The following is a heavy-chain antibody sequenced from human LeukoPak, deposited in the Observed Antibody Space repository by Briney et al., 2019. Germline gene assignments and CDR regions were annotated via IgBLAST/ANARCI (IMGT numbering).Heavy chain of an antibody. CDR3: ARDAPEDLAYCGGDCSPGAFDI. D-gene: IGHD2-21*01. CDR1: GYTFTSYY. Sequence: ASVKVSCEASGYTFTSYYMHWVRQAPGQGLEWMGIINPSGGSASYAQKFQGRVTMTRDTSTSTVYMELSSLRSEDTAVYYCARDAPEDLAYCGGDCSPGAFDIWGQGTMVTVSS. V-gene: IGHV1-46*01. J-gene: IGHJ3*02. CDR2: INPSGGSA.